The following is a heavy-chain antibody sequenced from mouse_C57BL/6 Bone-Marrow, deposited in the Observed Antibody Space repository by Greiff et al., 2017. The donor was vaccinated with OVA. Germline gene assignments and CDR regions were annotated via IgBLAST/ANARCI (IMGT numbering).Heavy chain of an antibody. J-gene: IGHJ3*01. CDR2: IHPNSGST. Sequence: VQLQQPGAELVKPGASVKLSCKASGYTFTSYWMHWVKQRPGQGLEWIGMIHPNSGSTNYNEKFKSKATLTEDKSSSTAYMQLSSLTSEDSAVYYCARSGRLRGFAYWGQGTLVTVSA. CDR3: ARSGRLRGFAY. CDR1: GYTFTSYW. V-gene: IGHV1-64*01. D-gene: IGHD2-4*01.